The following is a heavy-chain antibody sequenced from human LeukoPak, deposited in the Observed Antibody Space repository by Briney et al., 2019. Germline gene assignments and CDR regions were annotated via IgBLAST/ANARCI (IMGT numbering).Heavy chain of an antibody. D-gene: IGHD6-13*01. V-gene: IGHV4-30-4*08. CDR1: GGSISSGDYY. Sequence: SQTLSLTCTVSGGSISSGDYYWSWIRQPPGKGLEWIGYIYYSGSTYYNPSLKSRITMSVDTSKNQFTLKLSSVTAADTAVYYCASKPGIAAAGSPKGAFDIWGQGTMVTVSS. J-gene: IGHJ3*02. CDR2: IYYSGST. CDR3: ASKPGIAAAGSPKGAFDI.